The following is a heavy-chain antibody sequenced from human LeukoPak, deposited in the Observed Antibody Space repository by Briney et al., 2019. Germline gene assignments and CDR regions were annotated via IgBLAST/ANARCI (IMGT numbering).Heavy chain of an antibody. CDR3: ARGGDTSNWYPGYFDY. D-gene: IGHD6-13*01. CDR1: GFTFSNYW. Sequence: GGSLRLSCAASGFTFSNYWMHWVRQAPGKGPVWVRRIKSDGSSTRFADSVQGRFTISRDNGKNTVYLQMNSLRAEDTAVYYCARGGDTSNWYPGYFDYWGQGALVTVSS. CDR2: IKSDGSST. V-gene: IGHV3-74*01. J-gene: IGHJ4*02.